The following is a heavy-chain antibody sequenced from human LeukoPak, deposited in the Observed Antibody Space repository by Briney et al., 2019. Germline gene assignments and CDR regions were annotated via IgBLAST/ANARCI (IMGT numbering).Heavy chain of an antibody. V-gene: IGHV3-33*06. CDR2: MWYDGSNQ. J-gene: IGHJ4*02. CDR3: AKGWGVIVYAPDS. CDR1: GFTFTSYG. Sequence: GRSLRLSCTASGFTFTSYGMHWGRQAPGKGLEGLAVMWYDGSNQYYAQSVKGRFTISRDSSKNTLYLQMNSPRVEDTALYYCAKGWGVIVYAPDSWGQGTLVTVSS. D-gene: IGHD2/OR15-2a*01.